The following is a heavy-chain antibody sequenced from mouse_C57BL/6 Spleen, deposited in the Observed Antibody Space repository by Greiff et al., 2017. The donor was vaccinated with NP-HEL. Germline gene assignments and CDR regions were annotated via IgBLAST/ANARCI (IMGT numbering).Heavy chain of an antibody. V-gene: IGHV2-5*01. J-gene: IGHJ2*01. Sequence: QVQLQQSGPGLVQPSQSLSITCTVSGFSLTSYGVHWVRQSPGKGLEWLGVIWRGGSTDYNAAFMSRLSITKDNSKSQVFFKMNSLQADDTAIYYCAKEGYYGSSPYFDYWGQGTTLTVSS. CDR2: IWRGGST. CDR1: GFSLTSYG. D-gene: IGHD1-1*01. CDR3: AKEGYYGSSPYFDY.